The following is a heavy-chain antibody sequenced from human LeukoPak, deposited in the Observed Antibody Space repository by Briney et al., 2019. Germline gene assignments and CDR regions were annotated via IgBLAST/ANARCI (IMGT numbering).Heavy chain of an antibody. CDR1: GYTFTGYY. D-gene: IGHD3-16*02. Sequence: ASVKVSCKASGYTFTGYYMHWVRQAPGQGLEWMGWINPNSGGTNYAQKFQGRVTMTRDTSISTAYMELSRLRSDDTAVYYCERVITFGGVIAYDYWGQGTLVTVSS. V-gene: IGHV1-2*02. J-gene: IGHJ4*02. CDR3: ERVITFGGVIAYDY. CDR2: INPNSGGT.